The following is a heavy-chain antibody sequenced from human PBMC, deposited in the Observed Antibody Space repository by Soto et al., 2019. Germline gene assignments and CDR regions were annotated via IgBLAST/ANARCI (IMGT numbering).Heavy chain of an antibody. CDR3: ARDQMGGYSGYDYAYYYYYFMDV. J-gene: IGHJ6*02. Sequence: WVLRLSCAASGFTFSNYAMYWVRQAPGKGLEWVAVISNDGTNKYYADSVKGRFTISRDNSKTTLYLQMNSLRAEDTAVYYCARDQMGGYSGYDYAYYYYYFMDVWGQGTTVTVSS. D-gene: IGHD5-12*01. CDR2: ISNDGTNK. V-gene: IGHV3-30-3*01. CDR1: GFTFSNYA.